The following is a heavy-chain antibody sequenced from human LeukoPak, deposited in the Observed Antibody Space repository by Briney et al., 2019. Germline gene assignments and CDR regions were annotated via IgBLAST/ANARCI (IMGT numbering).Heavy chain of an antibody. V-gene: IGHV3-53*01. CDR3: AREIRDWYFDL. CDR2: IYSGGST. Sequence: PGGSLRLSCAASGFTVSSNYMSWVRQAPGKGLEWVSVIYSGGSTYYADSVKGRFTISRDNSKNTLYLQMKSLRAEDTAVYYCAREIRDWYFDLWGRGTLVTVSS. CDR1: GFTVSSNY. J-gene: IGHJ2*01. D-gene: IGHD3-10*01.